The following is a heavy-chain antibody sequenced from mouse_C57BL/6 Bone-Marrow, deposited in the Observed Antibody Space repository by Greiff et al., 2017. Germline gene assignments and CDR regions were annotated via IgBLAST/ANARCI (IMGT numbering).Heavy chain of an antibody. Sequence: EVQLQQSGPGLAKPSQTLSLTCSVTGYSITSDYWNWFRKFPGNKLEYMGYISYSGSTYYNPSLKSRISITRDTSKNQYYLQLNSVTTEDTATYYCARWGYYGSSYGSAMDYWGQGTSVTVSS. CDR1: GYSITSDY. V-gene: IGHV3-8*01. D-gene: IGHD1-1*01. CDR3: ARWGYYGSSYGSAMDY. J-gene: IGHJ4*01. CDR2: ISYSGST.